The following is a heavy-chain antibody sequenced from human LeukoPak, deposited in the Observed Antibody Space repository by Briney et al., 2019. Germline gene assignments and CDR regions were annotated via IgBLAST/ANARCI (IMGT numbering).Heavy chain of an antibody. J-gene: IGHJ5*02. Sequence: GGSLRLSCAASGFTVSSNYMSWVRQAPGKGLEWVSIIYSGGSTYYADSVRGRFTISRDNSKNTLYLQMNNLRAEDTAVYYCAKDHPPPDYGDSWFDPWGQGTLVTVSS. V-gene: IGHV3-53*01. CDR2: IYSGGST. CDR1: GFTVSSNY. D-gene: IGHD4-17*01. CDR3: AKDHPPPDYGDSWFDP.